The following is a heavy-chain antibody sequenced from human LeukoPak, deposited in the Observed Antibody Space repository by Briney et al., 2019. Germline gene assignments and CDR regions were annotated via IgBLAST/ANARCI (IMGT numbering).Heavy chain of an antibody. Sequence: PSETLSLTCTVSGGSTSSYYWSWIRQSPGKGLECIGYIHYTGSTSYNPSLKSRVTISVETSKNQFSLKLKSVTAADTAVYYCARGGYYGSGNDFRFDPWGQGTLVTVSS. D-gene: IGHD3-10*01. J-gene: IGHJ5*02. CDR2: IHYTGST. CDR1: GGSTSSYY. CDR3: ARGGYYGSGNDFRFDP. V-gene: IGHV4-59*01.